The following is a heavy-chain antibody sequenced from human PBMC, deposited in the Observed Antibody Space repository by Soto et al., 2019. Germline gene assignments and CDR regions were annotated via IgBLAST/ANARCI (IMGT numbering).Heavy chain of an antibody. Sequence: GSLRLSCAASGFTFSSYAMSWVRQAPGKGLVWVSRIDNDGSSTVYADSVKGRFTISRDNAKNTLYLQMNSLRAEDTAVYYCARGGTYCSTTSCYFDYWGQGTLVTVSS. D-gene: IGHD2-2*01. CDR2: IDNDGSST. CDR3: ARGGTYCSTTSCYFDY. CDR1: GFTFSSYA. J-gene: IGHJ4*02. V-gene: IGHV3-74*01.